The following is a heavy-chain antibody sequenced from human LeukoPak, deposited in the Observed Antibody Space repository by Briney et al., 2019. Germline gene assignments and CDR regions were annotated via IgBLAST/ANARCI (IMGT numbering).Heavy chain of an antibody. CDR1: GFTFTTSW. D-gene: IGHD6-19*01. CDR2: ISGSGGGT. V-gene: IGHV3-23*01. Sequence: GGPLRLSCAASGFTFTTSWMSWVRQAPGKGLEWVSAISGSGGGTYYADSVKGRFTISRDNSKNTLYLQMNSLSTEDTAVYYCAKTTTGYSSGRYPGRPVDYWGQGTLVTVSS. J-gene: IGHJ4*02. CDR3: AKTTTGYSSGRYPGRPVDY.